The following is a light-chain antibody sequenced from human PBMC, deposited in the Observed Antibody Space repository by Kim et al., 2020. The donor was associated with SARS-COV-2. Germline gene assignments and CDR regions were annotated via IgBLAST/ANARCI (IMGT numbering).Light chain of an antibody. Sequence: SPGERATLSCRASQSVSSNLAWYQQKPGQAPRLLIYGASTRATGIPARFSGSGSGTEFTLTISGLQSEDFAVYYCQQYHNWPPWTFGQGTKVDIK. CDR1: QSVSSN. CDR2: GAS. CDR3: QQYHNWPPWT. J-gene: IGKJ1*01. V-gene: IGKV3-15*01.